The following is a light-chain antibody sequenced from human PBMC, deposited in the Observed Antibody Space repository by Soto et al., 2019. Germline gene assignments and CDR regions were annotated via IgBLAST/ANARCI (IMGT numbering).Light chain of an antibody. Sequence: QSVLTQPPSESGTPGQRVTMSCSGSSSNIGSNTVNWYQQLPETAPKLLIYSNNQRPSGVPDRFSGSKSGTSASLAISGLQSEDEADYYCAAWDDSLNVHYVFGTGTKVTVL. CDR1: SSNIGSNT. J-gene: IGLJ1*01. V-gene: IGLV1-44*01. CDR2: SNN. CDR3: AAWDDSLNVHYV.